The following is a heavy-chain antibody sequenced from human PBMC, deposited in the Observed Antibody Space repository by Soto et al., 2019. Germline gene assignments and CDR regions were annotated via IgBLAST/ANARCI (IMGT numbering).Heavy chain of an antibody. CDR3: AREGTYCGGDCYSDY. V-gene: IGHV1-18*04. CDR2: ISAYNGNT. J-gene: IGHJ4*02. CDR1: GYTFTSYG. Sequence: ASVKVSCKASGYTFTSYGISWVRQAPGQGLEWMGWISAYNGNTNYAQKLQGRVTVTTDTSTSTAYMELRSLRSDDTAVYYCAREGTYCGGDCYSDYWGQGTLVTVSS. D-gene: IGHD2-21*02.